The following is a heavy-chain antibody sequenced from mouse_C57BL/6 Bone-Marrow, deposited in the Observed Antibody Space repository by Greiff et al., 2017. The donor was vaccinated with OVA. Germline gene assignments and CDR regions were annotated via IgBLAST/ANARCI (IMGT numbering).Heavy chain of an antibody. CDR3: ASGRAY. V-gene: IGHV5-6*01. CDR2: ISSGGSYT. D-gene: IGHD3-1*01. J-gene: IGHJ3*01. CDR1: GFTFSSYG. Sequence: EVKLMESGGDLVKPGGSLKLSCAASGFTFSSYGMSWVRQTPDKRLEWVANISSGGSYTYYPDSVKGRFTISRDNAKNTLYLQMSSLKSEDTAMYYCASGRAYWGQGTLVTVSA.